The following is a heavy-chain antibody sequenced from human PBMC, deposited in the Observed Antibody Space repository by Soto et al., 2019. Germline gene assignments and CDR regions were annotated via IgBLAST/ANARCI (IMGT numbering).Heavy chain of an antibody. J-gene: IGHJ6*02. CDR1: NGSVSSGTYS. V-gene: IGHV4-30-2*01. CDR2: IYCSGTT. CDR3: ARGHYYYGMDV. Sequence: PSETLSLTCTVSNGSVSSGTYSWSWVRQPPGKGLEWIGYIYCSGTTYYTPSLKSRLTMSMDRANDHFSLNLTSVTAADTAVYFCARGHYYYGMDVWGQGITVTVSS.